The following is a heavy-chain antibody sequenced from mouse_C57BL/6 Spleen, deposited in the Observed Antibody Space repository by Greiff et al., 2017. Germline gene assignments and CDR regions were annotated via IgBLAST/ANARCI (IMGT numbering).Heavy chain of an antibody. CDR3: ARGTHLYAMGY. Sequence: QVHVKQPGAELVRPGSSVKLSCKASGYTFTSYWMHWVKQRPIQGLEWIGNIDPSDSETHYNQKFKDKATLTVDKSSSTAYMQLSSLTSEDSAVYYCARGTHLYAMGYWGQGTSVTDSS. CDR2: IDPSDSET. D-gene: IGHD3-3*01. V-gene: IGHV1-52*01. J-gene: IGHJ4*01. CDR1: GYTFTSYW.